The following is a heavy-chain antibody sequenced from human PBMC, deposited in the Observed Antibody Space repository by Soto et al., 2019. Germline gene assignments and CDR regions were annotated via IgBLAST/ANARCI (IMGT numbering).Heavy chain of an antibody. Sequence: QVQLQESGPGLVKPSQTLSLTCTVSGGSISSGNYYWSWIRQPPGKGLEWIGFISYSGSTYYSTSLKSRVTISVDTSKSPFSLTLSFVTAADTAVYYCATMGTPATGLYFFDYWGQGSLVTVSS. CDR2: ISYSGST. V-gene: IGHV4-30-4*01. J-gene: IGHJ4*02. CDR1: GGSISSGNYY. CDR3: ATMGTPATGLYFFDY. D-gene: IGHD2-15*01.